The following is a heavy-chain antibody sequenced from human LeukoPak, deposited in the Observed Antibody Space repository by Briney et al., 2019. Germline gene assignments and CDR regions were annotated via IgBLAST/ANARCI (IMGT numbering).Heavy chain of an antibody. CDR3: ARDRNRDDYNFLDWHFDL. J-gene: IGHJ2*01. V-gene: IGHV3-30*03. Sequence: GGSLRLSCAASGFTFSRYGMHWVRQAPGKGLEWVAVLSYSGTNKYYTDSVEGRFTISRDNSKNTVYLQMNSLRAEDTAVYHCARDRNRDDYNFLDWHFDLWGRGTLVTVSS. D-gene: IGHD5-24*01. CDR1: GFTFSRYG. CDR2: LSYSGTNK.